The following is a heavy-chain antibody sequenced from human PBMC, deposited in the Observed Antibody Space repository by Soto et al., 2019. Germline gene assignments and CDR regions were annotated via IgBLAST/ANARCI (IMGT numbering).Heavy chain of an antibody. CDR2: IHHSGST. J-gene: IGHJ4*02. D-gene: IGHD6-13*01. Sequence: SETLSLTCAVSAGSISSSNWWTWVRQSPGKGLEWIGEIHHSGSTNYNPSLKSRVTMSIDKSKNQFSLKLTSVTAADTAVYYCARQEYITTWYLKYWGQGTLVTVSS. CDR3: ARQEYITTWYLKY. CDR1: AGSISSSNW. V-gene: IGHV4-4*02.